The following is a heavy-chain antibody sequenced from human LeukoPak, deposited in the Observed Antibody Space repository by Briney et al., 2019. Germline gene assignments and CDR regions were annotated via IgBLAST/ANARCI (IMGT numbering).Heavy chain of an antibody. D-gene: IGHD2-2*01. CDR2: FDPEDGET. J-gene: IGHJ4*02. CDR3: ATEWIIPGAVFDY. CDR1: GYTFTDYF. V-gene: IGHV1-69-2*01. Sequence: GASVKVSCKASGYTFTDYFIHWIQQAPGKGLEWMGRFDPEDGETLYSEKFQGRITITADTSADTAYMELSSLISEDTAVYYCATEWIIPGAVFDYWGQGTLITVSS.